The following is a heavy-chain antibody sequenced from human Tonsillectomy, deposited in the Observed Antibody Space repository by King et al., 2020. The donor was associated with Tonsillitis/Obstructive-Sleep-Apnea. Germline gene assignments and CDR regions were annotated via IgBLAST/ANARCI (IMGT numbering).Heavy chain of an antibody. D-gene: IGHD2-8*02. J-gene: IGHJ6*03. CDR1: GFSLSNSTMG. CDR2: IFSNGER. Sequence: VTLQESGPVLVKPTETLTLTCTVSGFSLSNSTMGVSWIRRPPGKALEWLAHIFSNGERSFNTSLNDRLTISKDTSRSQVVLTMTNMDPVDTATYYCARTYCPGGACYRSCYYYMDVWGEGTTVTVSS. CDR3: ARTYCPGGACYRSCYYYMDV. V-gene: IGHV2-26*01.